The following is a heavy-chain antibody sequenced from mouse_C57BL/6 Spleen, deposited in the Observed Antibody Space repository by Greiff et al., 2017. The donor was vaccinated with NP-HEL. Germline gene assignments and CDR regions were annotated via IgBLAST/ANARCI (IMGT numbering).Heavy chain of an antibody. Sequence: EVQGVESGGGLVKPGGSLKLSCAASGFTFSSYAMSWVRQTPEKRLEWVATISDGGSYTYYPDNVKGRFTISRDNAKNNLYLQMSHLKSEDTAMYYCARAGYDYDVWFAYWGQGTLVTVSA. CDR2: ISDGGSYT. V-gene: IGHV5-4*01. CDR3: ARAGYDYDVWFAY. CDR1: GFTFSSYA. D-gene: IGHD2-4*01. J-gene: IGHJ3*01.